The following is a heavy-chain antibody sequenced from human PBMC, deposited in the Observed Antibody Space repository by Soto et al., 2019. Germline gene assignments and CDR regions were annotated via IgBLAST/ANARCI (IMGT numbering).Heavy chain of an antibody. D-gene: IGHD2-8*01. CDR2: INAGNGNT. Sequence: GASVKVSCKASGYTFTSYAMHWVRQAPGQRLEWMGWINAGNGNTKYSQKFQGRVTITRDTSASTAYMELSSLRPEDTAVYYCARGMVYAILALDYYYYMDVWGKGTTVTVSS. CDR1: GYTFTSYA. J-gene: IGHJ6*03. V-gene: IGHV1-3*01. CDR3: ARGMVYAILALDYYYYMDV.